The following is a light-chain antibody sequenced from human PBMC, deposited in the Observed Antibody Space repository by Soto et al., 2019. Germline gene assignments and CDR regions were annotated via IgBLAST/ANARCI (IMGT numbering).Light chain of an antibody. Sequence: EIVLTQSPATLSLSPGERATLSCRAIQSVSSYLAWYQQKPGQAPRLLIYDASNRATGIPDRFSGSGSGTDFTLTISRLEPEDFEVYYCQQYGNSPFTFGGGTKVDIK. J-gene: IGKJ4*01. CDR1: QSVSSY. CDR3: QQYGNSPFT. V-gene: IGKV3-11*01. CDR2: DAS.